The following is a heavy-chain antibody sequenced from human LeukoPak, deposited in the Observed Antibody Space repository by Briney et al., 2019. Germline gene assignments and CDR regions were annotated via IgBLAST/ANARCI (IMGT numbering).Heavy chain of an antibody. CDR3: ARFDYGDYVFDC. D-gene: IGHD4-17*01. Sequence: SETLSLTCTVSGYSISSGYYWGWIRQPPGKGLEWVGNIYHSGSTYYNPSLKSRVTISVDTSKNQFSLNLSSVTAADTAVYYCARFDYGDYVFDCWGQGTLVTVSS. CDR1: GYSISSGYY. J-gene: IGHJ4*02. CDR2: IYHSGST. V-gene: IGHV4-38-2*02.